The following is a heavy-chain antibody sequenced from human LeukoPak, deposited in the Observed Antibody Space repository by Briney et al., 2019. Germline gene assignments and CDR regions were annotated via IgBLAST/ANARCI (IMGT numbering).Heavy chain of an antibody. V-gene: IGHV4-61*02. J-gene: IGHJ5*02. D-gene: IGHD3-22*01. CDR3: ARDYYDITGYYRFDP. CDR1: GHSISNDKYY. Sequence: PSQTLSLTCTVSGHSISNDKYYWSWIRQSAGKGLEWIGRIYASGITNYNPSLKSRVTISLDTSKNQFSLELSSVTAADTAMYYCARDYYDITGYYRFDPWGQGTLVTVSS. CDR2: IYASGIT.